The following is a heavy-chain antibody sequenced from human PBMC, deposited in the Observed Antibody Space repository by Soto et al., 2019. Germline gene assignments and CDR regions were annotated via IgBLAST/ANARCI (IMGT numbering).Heavy chain of an antibody. CDR3: ARSTRYYDYVWGEKHEILDY. D-gene: IGHD3-16*01. Sequence: QVTLKESGPVLVKPTETLTLTCTVSGFSLSNARMGVSWIRQPPGKALECLAHIFSTDEKSYSTSLKSRLTLSKDTSKNRVVPTMTNMDPVDTTTYYCARSTRYYDYVWGEKHEILDYWGQGTLFTVSS. V-gene: IGHV2-26*01. CDR1: GFSLSNARMG. CDR2: IFSTDEK. J-gene: IGHJ4*02.